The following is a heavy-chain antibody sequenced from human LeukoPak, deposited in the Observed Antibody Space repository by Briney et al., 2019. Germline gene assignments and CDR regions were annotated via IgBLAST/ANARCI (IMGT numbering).Heavy chain of an antibody. V-gene: IGHV3-23*01. CDR2: MTGSGAII. J-gene: IGHJ4*02. CDR1: GFTFNTHA. Sequence: PGGSLRLSCAASGFTFNTHAMNWVRKAPGKGPERVSGMTGSGAIIYYADSVKGRFTISRDNSQNTLYLQMNNLRPEDTAVYYCTKDAIAWNSIWEYFDYWGRGTPVTVSS. CDR3: TKDAIAWNSIWEYFDY. D-gene: IGHD1-7*01.